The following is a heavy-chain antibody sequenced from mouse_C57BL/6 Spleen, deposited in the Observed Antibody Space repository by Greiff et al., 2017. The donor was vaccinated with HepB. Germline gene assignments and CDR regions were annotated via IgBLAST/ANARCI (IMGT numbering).Heavy chain of an antibody. CDR1: GYTFTDYE. CDR3: TRGGSIMFPYYAMDY. CDR2: IDPETGGT. Sequence: QVQLKQSGAELVRPGASVTLSCKASGYTFTDYEMHWVKQTPVHGLEWIGAIDPETGGTAYNQKFKGKAILTADKSSSTAYMELRSLTSEDSAVYYCTRGGSIMFPYYAMDYWGQGTSVTVSS. D-gene: IGHD2-3*01. V-gene: IGHV1-15*01. J-gene: IGHJ4*01.